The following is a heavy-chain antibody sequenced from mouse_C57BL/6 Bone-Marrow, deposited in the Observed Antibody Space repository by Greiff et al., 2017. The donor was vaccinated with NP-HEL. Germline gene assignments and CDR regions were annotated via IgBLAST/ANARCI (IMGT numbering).Heavy chain of an antibody. V-gene: IGHV1-64*01. D-gene: IGHD2-4*01. J-gene: IGHJ1*03. CDR2: IHPNSGST. CDR1: GYTFTSYW. CDR3: ARKGDYDGDWYFDV. Sequence: VQLQQPGAELVKPGASVKLSCKASGYTFTSYWMHWVKQRPGQGLEWIGMIHPNSGSTNYNEKFKSKATLTVDKSSSAAYMQLSSLTSEDSAVYYCARKGDYDGDWYFDVWGTGTTVTVSS.